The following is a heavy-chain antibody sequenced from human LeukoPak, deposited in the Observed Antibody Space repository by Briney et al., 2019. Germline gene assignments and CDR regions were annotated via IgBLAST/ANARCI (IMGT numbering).Heavy chain of an antibody. CDR3: AKDLGYSSSWYGGLGQPTRY. Sequence: GGSLRLSCAASGFTFSSYAMSWVRQAPGKGLEWVSAISGSGGSTYYADSVKGRFTISRDNSKNTLYLQMNSLRAEDTAVYHCAKDLGYSSSWYGGLGQPTRYWGQGTLVTVSS. D-gene: IGHD6-13*01. CDR1: GFTFSSYA. J-gene: IGHJ4*02. CDR2: ISGSGGST. V-gene: IGHV3-23*01.